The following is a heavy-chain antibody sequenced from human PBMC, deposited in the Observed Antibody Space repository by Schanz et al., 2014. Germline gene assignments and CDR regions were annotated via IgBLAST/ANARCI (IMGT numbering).Heavy chain of an antibody. D-gene: IGHD3-9*01. V-gene: IGHV3-21*01. CDR3: ARDSRPNYDFLTAYYSIDS. Sequence: EADLVESGGGLIQRGESLRLSCSASGFSFSSYSMNWVRQAPGKGLEWVSSISSSGSYIHYADSVKGRFTISIDNAKNTLYLQMNSLRAEDTAVYYCARDSRPNYDFLTAYYSIDSWGQGTLVTVSS. J-gene: IGHJ4*02. CDR2: ISSSGSYI. CDR1: GFSFSSYS.